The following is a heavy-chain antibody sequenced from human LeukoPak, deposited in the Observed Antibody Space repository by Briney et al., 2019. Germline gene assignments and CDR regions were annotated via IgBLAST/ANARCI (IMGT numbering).Heavy chain of an antibody. D-gene: IGHD3-16*01. Sequence: PSETLSLTCTVSGGSISSGSYWWSWIRQPPEQGLEWIGYVYYSGTTYYNPSLKSRVSISVDTSENRLSLTLTSLTAADTAVYYCARGHRSSSAYHCNAMDVWGQGTTVTVSS. CDR3: ARGHRSSSAYHCNAMDV. CDR1: GGSISSGSYW. V-gene: IGHV4-31*03. J-gene: IGHJ6*02. CDR2: VYYSGTT.